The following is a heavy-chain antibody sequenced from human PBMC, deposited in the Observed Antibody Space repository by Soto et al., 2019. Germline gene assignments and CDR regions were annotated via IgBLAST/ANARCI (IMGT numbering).Heavy chain of an antibody. J-gene: IGHJ6*02. CDR1: GGSVRSGNHF. Sequence: SETLSLTCSVSGGSVRSGNHFWNWIRQPPGRGLEWLGYMYCTGVTNYNPSLKSRVSMSVDTSKDQFSLNLTSLTAADTAVYYCARGGEPLGYYGLDVWGQGTTVTVSS. CDR3: ARGGEPLGYYGLDV. CDR2: MYCTGVT. V-gene: IGHV4-61*01.